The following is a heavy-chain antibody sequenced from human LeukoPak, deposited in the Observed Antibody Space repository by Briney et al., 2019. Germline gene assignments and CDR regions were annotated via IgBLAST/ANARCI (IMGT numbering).Heavy chain of an antibody. CDR2: IYHSGST. D-gene: IGHD6-19*01. V-gene: IGHV4-38-2*02. CDR3: VIAVAALFDY. J-gene: IGHJ4*02. Sequence: SETLSLTCTVSGYSISSGYYWGWIRQPPGKGLEWIGSIYHSGSTNYNPSLKSRVTISVDTPKNQFSLKLSSVTAADTAVYYCVIAVAALFDYWGQGTLATVSS. CDR1: GYSISSGYY.